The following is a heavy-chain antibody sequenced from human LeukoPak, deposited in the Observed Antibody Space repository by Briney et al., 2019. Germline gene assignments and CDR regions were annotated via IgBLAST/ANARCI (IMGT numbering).Heavy chain of an antibody. V-gene: IGHV1-69*01. D-gene: IGHD5-12*01. Sequence: SVKVSCKASGGTFSSYAISWVRQAPGQGLEWMGGIIPIFGTANYAQKFQGRVTITADESTSTAYMELSSLRSEDTAVYHCATRRGKRGYSGYDSVGFDYWGQGTLVTVSS. CDR3: ATRRGKRGYSGYDSVGFDY. CDR2: IIPIFGTA. CDR1: GGTFSSYA. J-gene: IGHJ4*02.